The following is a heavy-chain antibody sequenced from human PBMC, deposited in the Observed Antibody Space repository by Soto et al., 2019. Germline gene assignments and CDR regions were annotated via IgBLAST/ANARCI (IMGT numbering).Heavy chain of an antibody. Sequence: PGGSLRLSCAASGFTFSSYEMNWVRQAPGKGLEWVSYTSSSGSTIYYADSVKGRFTISRDNAKNSLYLQMNSLRAEDTAVYYCARTFTAPTFYGMDVWGQGTTVTVSS. D-gene: IGHD5-18*01. CDR2: TSSSGSTI. J-gene: IGHJ6*02. CDR3: ARTFTAPTFYGMDV. V-gene: IGHV3-48*03. CDR1: GFTFSSYE.